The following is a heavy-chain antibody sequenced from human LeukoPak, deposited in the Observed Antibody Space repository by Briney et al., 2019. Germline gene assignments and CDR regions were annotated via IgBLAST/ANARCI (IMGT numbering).Heavy chain of an antibody. J-gene: IGHJ6*03. CDR1: GGSISSYY. V-gene: IGHV4-59*01. Sequence: SETLSLTCTVSGGSISSYYWSWIRQPPGKGLEWIGYTSGSISDNPSLKSRVAVSVDPSQNQVSLSLTSVTAADTAVYYCARVLAIFGLDTTDFYMDVWGKGTTVTVSS. CDR3: ARVLAIFGLDTTDFYMDV. CDR2: TSGSI. D-gene: IGHD3/OR15-3a*01.